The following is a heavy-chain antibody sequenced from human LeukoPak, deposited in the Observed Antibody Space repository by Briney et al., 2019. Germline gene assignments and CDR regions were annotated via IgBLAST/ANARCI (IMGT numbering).Heavy chain of an antibody. J-gene: IGHJ1*01. V-gene: IGHV7-4-1*02. CDR3: ARGYFDSSDFEYLQH. D-gene: IGHD3-22*01. CDR2: ISTNTGNP. CDR1: GYTFTSYA. Sequence: ASVKVSCNSSGYTFTSYAMNWVRQAPGQGLEWMGWISTNTGNPTYAQGFTGRFVFSLDTSVSTAYLQISSLKAEDTAVYYCARGYFDSSDFEYLQHWGRGTLVTVSS.